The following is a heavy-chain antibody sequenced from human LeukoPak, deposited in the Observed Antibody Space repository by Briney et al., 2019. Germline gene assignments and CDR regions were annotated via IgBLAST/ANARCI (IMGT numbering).Heavy chain of an antibody. D-gene: IGHD2-15*01. J-gene: IGHJ5*02. CDR3: AKDDSFTWLVVVPPRS. CDR2: ISGSGGST. V-gene: IGHV3-23*01. CDR1: GFTFSSYA. Sequence: GGSLRLSCAASGFTFSSYAMSWVRQAPGKGLEWISAISGSGGSTYYADSVKGRFTISRDNSKNTLYLQMHSLRAEDTAVYYCAKDDSFTWLVVVPPRSWGQGTLVTVSS.